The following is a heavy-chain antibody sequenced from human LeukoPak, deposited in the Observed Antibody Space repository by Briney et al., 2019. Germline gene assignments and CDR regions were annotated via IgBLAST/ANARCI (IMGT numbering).Heavy chain of an antibody. CDR3: VKDGGYHGSGSSNYFDY. CDR2: ISSNGGST. D-gene: IGHD3-10*01. Sequence: GGSLRLSCSASGFTFSRYAMHWVRQAPGKGLEYVSAISSNGGSTYYADSVKGRFTISRDNSKNTLYLQMSSLRAEDTAVYYCVKDGGYHGSGSSNYFDYWGQGTLVTVSS. J-gene: IGHJ4*02. V-gene: IGHV3-64D*06. CDR1: GFTFSRYA.